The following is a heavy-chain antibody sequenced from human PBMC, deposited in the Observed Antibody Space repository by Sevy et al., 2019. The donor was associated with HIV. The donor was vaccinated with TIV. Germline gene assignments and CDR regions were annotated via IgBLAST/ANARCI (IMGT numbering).Heavy chain of an antibody. Sequence: GGSLRLSCAASGFTFSDYDMHWVRQAPGKGLEWVAVMSHDGNYKNHADSVKVRFTISRANFKNTLYLQMNNLRVKDTAVYFCGRRFSCGGDCYYLDYWGQGAPVTVSS. V-gene: IGHV3-30*04. CDR3: GRRFSCGGDCYYLDY. J-gene: IGHJ4*02. CDR1: GFTFSDYD. D-gene: IGHD2-21*02. CDR2: MSHDGNYK.